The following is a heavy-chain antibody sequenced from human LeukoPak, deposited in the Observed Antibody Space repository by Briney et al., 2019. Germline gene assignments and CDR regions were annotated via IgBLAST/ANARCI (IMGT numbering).Heavy chain of an antibody. Sequence: PGGSLRLSCAASGFTFSHFAMAWVRQAPGKGLEWLLSLGGSAGDTYFADSVKGRFTISRDNSKNILYLQMNSLTAEDTAVYYCAKAEFYYDSSGYTYYFDYGGQGTLVTVSS. D-gene: IGHD3-22*01. J-gene: IGHJ4*02. CDR1: GFTFSHFA. CDR2: LGGSAGDT. V-gene: IGHV3-23*01. CDR3: AKAEFYYDSSGYTYYFDY.